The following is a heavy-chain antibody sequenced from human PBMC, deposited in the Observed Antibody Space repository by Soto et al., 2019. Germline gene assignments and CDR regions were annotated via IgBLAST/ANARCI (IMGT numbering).Heavy chain of an antibody. Sequence: ASVKVSCKASGYTLTSYGISWVRQAPGQGLEWMGWISAYNGNTNYAQKLQGRVTMTTDTSTSTAYMELRSLRSDDTAVYYCARVGDYDFWSGYYPPPDYWGQGTLVTVSS. D-gene: IGHD3-3*01. CDR3: ARVGDYDFWSGYYPPPDY. CDR1: GYTLTSYG. CDR2: ISAYNGNT. V-gene: IGHV1-18*01. J-gene: IGHJ4*02.